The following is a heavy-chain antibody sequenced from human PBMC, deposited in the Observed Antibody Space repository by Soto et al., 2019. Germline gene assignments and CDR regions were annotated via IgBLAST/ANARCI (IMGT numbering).Heavy chain of an antibody. CDR2: ISGSGDTT. Sequence: EVQLLESGGGLVQPGGSLRLSCAASGFTFSRYTMTWVRQAPGKGLEWVSAISGSGDTTYYADSVKGRFTISRDNSMNTLLLQMHSLRVEGTAVYYCAKPLPNWGQGSLVPVSS. CDR3: AKPLPN. J-gene: IGHJ4*02. V-gene: IGHV3-23*01. CDR1: GFTFSRYT.